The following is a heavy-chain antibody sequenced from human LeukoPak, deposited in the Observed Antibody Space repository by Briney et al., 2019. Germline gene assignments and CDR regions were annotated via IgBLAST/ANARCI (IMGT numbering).Heavy chain of an antibody. CDR1: GGSFSGYY. V-gene: IGHV4-34*01. CDR2: INHSGST. CDR3: ARGGSRYSSSWYPRYFDY. D-gene: IGHD6-13*01. Sequence: SETLSLTCAVYGGSFSGYYWSWIRQPPGKGLEWIGEINHSGSTNYNPSLKSRVTISVDTSKNQFSLKLSSVTAADTAAYYCARGGSRYSSSWYPRYFDYWGQGTLVTVSS. J-gene: IGHJ4*02.